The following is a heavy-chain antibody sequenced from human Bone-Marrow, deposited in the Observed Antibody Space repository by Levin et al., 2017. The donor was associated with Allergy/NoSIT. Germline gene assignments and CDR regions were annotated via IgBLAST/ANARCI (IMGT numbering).Heavy chain of an antibody. J-gene: IGHJ4*02. CDR2: ISGSAGST. CDR1: GFTFSNYD. Sequence: GESLKISCAASGFTFSNYDMSWVRQAPGKGLEWVSCISGSAGSTYYTDSMKGRFTISRDNSQNTLYLQMNSLRAEDTAIYYCAKTGGSCYSASNYWGQGTLVTVSS. D-gene: IGHD2-15*01. CDR3: AKTGGSCYSASNY. V-gene: IGHV3-23*01.